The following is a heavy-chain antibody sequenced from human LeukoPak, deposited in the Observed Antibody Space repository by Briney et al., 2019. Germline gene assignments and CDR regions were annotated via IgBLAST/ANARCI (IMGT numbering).Heavy chain of an antibody. CDR1: GFTFSSYS. D-gene: IGHD3-22*01. CDR2: ISSSSSYI. J-gene: IGHJ4*02. CDR3: ARDRKRSDSSGPAASY. V-gene: IGHV3-21*01. Sequence: PGGSLRLSCAASGFTFSSYSMNWVRQAPGRGLEWVSSISSSSSYIYYADSVKGRFTISRDNAKNSLYLQMNSLRAEDTAVYYCARDRKRSDSSGPAASYWGQGTLVTVSS.